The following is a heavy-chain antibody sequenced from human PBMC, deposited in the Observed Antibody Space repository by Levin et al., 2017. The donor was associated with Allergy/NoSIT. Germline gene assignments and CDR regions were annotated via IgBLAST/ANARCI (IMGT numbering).Heavy chain of an antibody. V-gene: IGHV3-23*01. Sequence: GGSLRLSFAASGFTFSSYAMTWVRQAPGKGLEWVSAISGSGGSTYYADSVKGRFTISRDNSKNTLYLQMNSLRAEDTAVYYCARHDPPSILCLDLWGRGTLVTVSS. J-gene: IGHJ2*01. CDR2: ISGSGGST. D-gene: IGHD2-21*01. CDR3: ARHDPPSILCLDL. CDR1: GFTFSSYA.